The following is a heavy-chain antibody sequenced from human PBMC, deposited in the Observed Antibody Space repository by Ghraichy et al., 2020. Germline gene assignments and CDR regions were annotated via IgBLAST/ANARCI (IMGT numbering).Heavy chain of an antibody. CDR2: IGHTGTT. V-gene: IGHV4-38-2*02. D-gene: IGHD3-16*01. J-gene: IGHJ5*02. CDR1: GYSITDAFY. Sequence: SETLSLTCSVSGYSITDAFYWGWIRQSPGKAMECIGSIGHTGTTHYNPSLKSRVTMSLDTSKNQFSLNVISVTAADTAVYYCARDWGAKNWFGPWGQGTLITVSS. CDR3: ARDWGAKNWFGP.